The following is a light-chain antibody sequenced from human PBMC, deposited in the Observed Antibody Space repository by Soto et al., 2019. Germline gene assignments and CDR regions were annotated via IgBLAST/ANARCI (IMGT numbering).Light chain of an antibody. Sequence: DIQMTQSPSSLSASVGDRVTITCRASQSISSYLNWYQQKPGKAPDLLISDVSKLERGVASRFSGSGSGTEFTLTISSMLPEDLATYYCQQYHGFSRTFGQGTKVDIK. CDR2: DVS. V-gene: IGKV1-5*01. J-gene: IGKJ1*01. CDR1: QSISSY. CDR3: QQYHGFSRT.